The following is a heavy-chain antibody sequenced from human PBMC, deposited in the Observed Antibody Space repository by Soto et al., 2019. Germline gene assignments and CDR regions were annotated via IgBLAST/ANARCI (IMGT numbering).Heavy chain of an antibody. CDR3: ARAVAVPADFDY. D-gene: IGHD6-19*01. V-gene: IGHV1-3*05. Sequence: QVQLVQSGAEEKKPGASVKVSCKASGYTFNGYAMHWVRQAPGQRLEWMGWINAVNGNTKYSHKFQGRVTITRDTSASTAYMELSSLRSEDTAVYYCARAVAVPADFDYWGQGTLVTVSS. CDR1: GYTFNGYA. J-gene: IGHJ4*02. CDR2: INAVNGNT.